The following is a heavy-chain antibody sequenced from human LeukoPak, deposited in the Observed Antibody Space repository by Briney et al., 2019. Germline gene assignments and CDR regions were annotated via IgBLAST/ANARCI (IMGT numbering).Heavy chain of an antibody. CDR2: ISYTGNT. D-gene: IGHD6-19*01. Sequence: SETLSLTCTVSGVSISSYYWNWIRQPPGKGLEWIGYISYTGNTNYNPSLKSRLTISVDTSKNQFSLKLSSLTAADTAVYYCARSFPLDIAVTTWFAPWGQGTLVTVSS. J-gene: IGHJ5*02. CDR1: GVSISSYY. CDR3: ARSFPLDIAVTTWFAP. V-gene: IGHV4-59*01.